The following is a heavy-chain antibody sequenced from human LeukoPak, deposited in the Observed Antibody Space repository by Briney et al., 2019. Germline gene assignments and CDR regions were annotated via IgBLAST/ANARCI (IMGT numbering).Heavy chain of an antibody. Sequence: SVKVSCKASGGTFSSYAISWVRQAPGQGLEWMGRIIPILGIANYAQKFQGRVTITADKSTSTAYMELSSLRSEDTAVYYCARTLDLGYCSSTSCYPDFDYWGQGTLVTVSS. D-gene: IGHD2-2*03. CDR3: ARTLDLGYCSSTSCYPDFDY. J-gene: IGHJ4*02. CDR2: IIPILGIA. CDR1: GGTFSSYA. V-gene: IGHV1-69*04.